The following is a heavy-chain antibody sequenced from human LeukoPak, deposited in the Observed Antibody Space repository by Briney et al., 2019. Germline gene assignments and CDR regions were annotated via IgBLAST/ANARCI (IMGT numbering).Heavy chain of an antibody. D-gene: IGHD3-22*01. CDR3: GRHAYYYVSCGYLRFDY. V-gene: IGHV4-39*01. CDR1: GGSISSSSYW. Sequence: SETLSLTCTVSGGSISSSSYWWGWIRQPPGKGLEWIANIYYSGSTHYNPSLKSQVTISIAKSQNQFSLKLSSGTAADTAVSYCGRHAYYYVSCGYLRFDYWGPGNLGTVSS. CDR2: IYYSGST. J-gene: IGHJ4*02.